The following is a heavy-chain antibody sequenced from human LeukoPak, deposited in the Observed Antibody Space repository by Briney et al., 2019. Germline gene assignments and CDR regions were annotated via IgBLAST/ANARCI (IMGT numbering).Heavy chain of an antibody. Sequence: PGGSLRLSCVVSGFTVSNNYMSWVRQAPRKGLEWVSLIYSGGSTYYADSVKGRFTISRDNSKNTVYLQMNSLRAEDTAMYYCARGCGGGPGCYILDYWGQGTLVTVSS. V-gene: IGHV3-53*01. CDR2: IYSGGST. D-gene: IGHD2-21*01. J-gene: IGHJ4*02. CDR1: GFTVSNNY. CDR3: ARGCGGGPGCYILDY.